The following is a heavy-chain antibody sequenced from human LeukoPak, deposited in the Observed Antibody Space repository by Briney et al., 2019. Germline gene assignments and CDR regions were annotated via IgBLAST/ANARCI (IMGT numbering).Heavy chain of an antibody. Sequence: PSETLSLTCTVSGGSISSYYWSWIRQPPGKGLEWIGEINHSGSTNYNPSLKGRVTISVDTSKNQFSLKLSSVTAADTAVYYCARGRMATLFDYWGQGTLVTVSS. J-gene: IGHJ4*02. D-gene: IGHD5-24*01. CDR3: ARGRMATLFDY. CDR2: INHSGST. CDR1: GGSISSYY. V-gene: IGHV4-34*01.